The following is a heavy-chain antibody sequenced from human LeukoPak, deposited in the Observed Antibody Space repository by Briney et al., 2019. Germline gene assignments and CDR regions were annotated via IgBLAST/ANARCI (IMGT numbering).Heavy chain of an antibody. V-gene: IGHV1-46*01. J-gene: IGHJ4*02. CDR1: GYTFSSYH. D-gene: IGHD1-26*01. Sequence: ASVKVSCKASGYTFSSYHIHWVRQAPGQGLEWMGTSYAQKFQGRVTMTRDISTNTVYMELSSLTSEDTAVYYCARAWESIAGYYFDYWGQGTLVTVSS. CDR3: ARAWESIAGYYFDY.